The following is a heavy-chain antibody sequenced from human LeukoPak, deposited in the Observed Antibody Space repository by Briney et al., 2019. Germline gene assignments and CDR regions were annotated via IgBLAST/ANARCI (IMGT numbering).Heavy chain of an antibody. Sequence: SETLSLTCTVSGGSISSYYWSWIRQPPGKGLEWIGYIYYSGSTNYNPSLKSRVTISVDTSKNQFSLKLSSVTAADTAVYYCARARKSDYGDYRGRVYHYYGMDVWGQGTTVTVSS. J-gene: IGHJ6*02. D-gene: IGHD4-17*01. CDR3: ARARKSDYGDYRGRVYHYYGMDV. CDR1: GGSISSYY. V-gene: IGHV4-59*12. CDR2: IYYSGST.